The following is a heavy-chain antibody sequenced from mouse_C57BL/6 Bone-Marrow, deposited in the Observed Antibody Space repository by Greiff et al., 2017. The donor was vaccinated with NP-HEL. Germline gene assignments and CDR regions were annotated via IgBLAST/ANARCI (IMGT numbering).Heavy chain of an antibody. V-gene: IGHV14-4*01. Sequence: VQLQQSGAELVRPGASVKLSCTASGFNIKDDYMHWVKQRPEQGLEWIGWIDPENGDTEYASKFQGKATITADTSYNTAYLQLSSLTSEDTAVYYCTTLVATEDAMDYWGQGTSVTVSS. CDR2: IDPENGDT. J-gene: IGHJ4*01. D-gene: IGHD1-1*01. CDR3: TTLVATEDAMDY. CDR1: GFNIKDDY.